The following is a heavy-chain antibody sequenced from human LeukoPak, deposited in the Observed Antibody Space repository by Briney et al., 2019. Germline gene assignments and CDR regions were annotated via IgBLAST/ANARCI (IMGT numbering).Heavy chain of an antibody. D-gene: IGHD5-18*01. J-gene: IGHJ4*02. CDR1: GFTFSNYA. V-gene: IGHV3-23*01. Sequence: PGGSLRLSCAASGFTFSNYAMSWVRQALGKGLEWVSVISGSGGSTNFADSVKGRFTSSRDNSKNTLYLQMHSLRVEDTAVYYCAQGRLGYSYGAFDHWGQETLVTVSS. CDR2: ISGSGGST. CDR3: AQGRLGYSYGAFDH.